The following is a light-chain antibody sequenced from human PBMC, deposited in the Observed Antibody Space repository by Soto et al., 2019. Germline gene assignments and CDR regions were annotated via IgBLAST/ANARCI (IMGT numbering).Light chain of an antibody. CDR2: GAS. J-gene: IGKJ3*01. V-gene: IGKV3-20*01. Sequence: EIVLTQSPGTLSLSPGERATLSCRASQSVTGSYLAWYQQKPGQAPRLLIYGASTRASGIPDRFSGSGSGTDFTLTISRLEPDDFAVYYCQQYGSSPPVTFGRGTKVDIK. CDR1: QSVTGSY. CDR3: QQYGSSPPVT.